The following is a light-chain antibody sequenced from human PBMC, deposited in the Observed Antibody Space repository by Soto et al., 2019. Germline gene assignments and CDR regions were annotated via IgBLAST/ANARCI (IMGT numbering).Light chain of an antibody. V-gene: IGKV1-9*01. CDR2: AAS. J-gene: IGKJ4*01. CDR3: HQLERYPST. Sequence: ILLTQSPSSLSASAGDRVTITCRASQGINSYLAWYQQKPGKAPKRLIYAASTLRTGVPSRFSGSGSGTEFILTTSSLQPEDVSTDYCHQLERYPSTFGGGTKVEIK. CDR1: QGINSY.